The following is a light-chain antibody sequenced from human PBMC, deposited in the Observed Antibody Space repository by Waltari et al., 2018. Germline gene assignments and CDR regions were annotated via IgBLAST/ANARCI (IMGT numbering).Light chain of an antibody. CDR1: QSVSSN. J-gene: IGKJ3*01. Sequence: EVVMTQSPATLSLSPGERATLSCRASQSVSSNLAWYQQKPGQAPRLLIYSASTRATGIPARFSGSVSGTEFTLTISSLQSEDFAVYYCQQYNNWPPEGTFGPGTKVDLK. CDR2: SAS. CDR3: QQYNNWPPEGT. V-gene: IGKV3-15*01.